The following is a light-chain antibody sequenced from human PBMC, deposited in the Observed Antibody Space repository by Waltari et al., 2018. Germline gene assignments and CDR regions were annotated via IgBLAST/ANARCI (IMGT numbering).Light chain of an antibody. J-gene: IGLJ2*01. CDR3: CSYAGASTVV. Sequence: QSALTQPASVSGSPGQSITISCTGTSSDVGSSNLVSWYQHHPGKAPKLLIYGDNKRPSGVSNRFAGSKSGNTASLTISGLQAEDEADYYCCSYAGASTVVFGGGTRVTVL. CDR2: GDN. CDR1: SSDVGSSNL. V-gene: IGLV2-23*01.